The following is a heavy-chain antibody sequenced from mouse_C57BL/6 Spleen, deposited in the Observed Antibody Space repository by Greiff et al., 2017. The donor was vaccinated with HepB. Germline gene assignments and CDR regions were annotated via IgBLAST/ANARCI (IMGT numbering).Heavy chain of an antibody. J-gene: IGHJ4*01. V-gene: IGHV1-81*01. CDR2: IYPRSGNT. D-gene: IGHD1-1*01. Sequence: VQLQQSGAELARPVASVKLSCKASGYTFTSYGISWVKQRTGQGLEWIGEIYPRSGNTYYNEKFKGKATLTADKSSSTAYMELRSLTSEDSAVYFCARSDYYGSSYRYYYAMDYWGQGTSVTVSS. CDR3: ARSDYYGSSYRYYYAMDY. CDR1: GYTFTSYG.